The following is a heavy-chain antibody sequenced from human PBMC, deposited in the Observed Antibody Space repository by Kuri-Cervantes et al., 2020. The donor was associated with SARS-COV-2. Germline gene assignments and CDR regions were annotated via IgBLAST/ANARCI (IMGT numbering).Heavy chain of an antibody. V-gene: IGHV3-33*01. CDR3: ARDPPHGTDYGGSMDV. Sequence: LSLTCAASGFTFSSYGMHWVRQAPGKGLEWVAVIWYDGSNKYYADSAKGRFTISRDSSKNTLYLQMNSLRAEDTAVYYCARDPPHGTDYGGSMDVWGQGTTVTVSS. J-gene: IGHJ6*02. CDR2: IWYDGSNK. D-gene: IGHD4-23*01. CDR1: GFTFSSYG.